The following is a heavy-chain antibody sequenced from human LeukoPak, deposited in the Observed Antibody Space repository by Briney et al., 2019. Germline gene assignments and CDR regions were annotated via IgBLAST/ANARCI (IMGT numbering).Heavy chain of an antibody. CDR3: ARKGLGGELGGFDC. D-gene: IGHD3-16*01. V-gene: IGHV3-30*04. J-gene: IGHJ4*02. Sequence: GGSLRLSCAASGFTFSSYAMHWVRQAPGKGLEWVAVISYDGSNKYYADSVKGRFTISRDNSKNTLYLQMNSLRAEDTALYHCARKGLGGELGGFDCWGQGTLVTVSS. CDR1: GFTFSSYA. CDR2: ISYDGSNK.